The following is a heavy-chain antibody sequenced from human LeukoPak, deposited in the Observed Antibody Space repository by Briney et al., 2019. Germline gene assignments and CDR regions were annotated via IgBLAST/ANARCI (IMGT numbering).Heavy chain of an antibody. V-gene: IGHV4-4*07. Sequence: NPSETLSLTCTVSGGSISSYYWSWIRQPAGKGLEWISRIYTSGSTNYNPSLKSRVTMSVDTSKNQFSLKLSSVTAADTAVYYCARWGRDYYDASGRNWFDPWGQGTLVTVSS. CDR2: IYTSGST. CDR1: GGSISSYY. J-gene: IGHJ5*02. D-gene: IGHD3-22*01. CDR3: ARWGRDYYDASGRNWFDP.